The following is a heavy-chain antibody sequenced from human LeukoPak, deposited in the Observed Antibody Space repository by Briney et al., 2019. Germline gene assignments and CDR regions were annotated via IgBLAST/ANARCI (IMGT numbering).Heavy chain of an antibody. CDR1: GDSIKSDSYY. Sequence: PSETLSLNCTVSGDSIKSDSYYWGWIRQPPGKGLEWIGTIDYIGSTYYNPSLKSRVTISVDTSKNQFSVKLSSVTAADTALYYCARHKEDFHDSSGPNFWYFDLWGRGILVTVSS. CDR2: IDYIGST. D-gene: IGHD3-22*01. V-gene: IGHV4-39*01. J-gene: IGHJ2*01. CDR3: ARHKEDFHDSSGPNFWYFDL.